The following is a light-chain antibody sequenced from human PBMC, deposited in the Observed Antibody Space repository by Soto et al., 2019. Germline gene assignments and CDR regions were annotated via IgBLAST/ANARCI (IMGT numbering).Light chain of an antibody. CDR2: GAS. V-gene: IGKV3-15*01. CDR3: QQYGYSTIT. Sequence: EIVMTQSPATLSVSPGERATLSCGDSQSVRSNLAWYQQKPGQAPRLLIYGASTRETGIPARFSGSGSGTECTRTISSLQPEDFAVYYCQQYGYSTITFGQGTGLEIK. J-gene: IGKJ5*01. CDR1: QSVRSN.